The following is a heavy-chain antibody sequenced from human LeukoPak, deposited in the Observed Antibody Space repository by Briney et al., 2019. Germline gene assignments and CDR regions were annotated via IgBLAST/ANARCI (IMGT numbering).Heavy chain of an antibody. CDR1: GYTFINLD. CDR3: ARGVAAGVDY. CDR2: MSPKNDNT. Sequence: ASVKVSCKASGYTFINLDINWVRQAPGQGLEWMGWMSPKNDNTGYAQKFQGRVTMTRDTSINTAYMELSSLTSDDTAVSYCARGVAAGVDYWGQGTLVHVSS. D-gene: IGHD6-13*01. V-gene: IGHV1-8*01. J-gene: IGHJ4*02.